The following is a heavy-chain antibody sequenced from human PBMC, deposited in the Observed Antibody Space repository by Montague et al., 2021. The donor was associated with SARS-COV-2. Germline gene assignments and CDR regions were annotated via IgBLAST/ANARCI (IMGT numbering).Heavy chain of an antibody. V-gene: IGHV4-4*02. CDR3: ARDDIVLQGVTKGMDV. CDR2: IYHTGST. D-gene: IGHD3-10*01. CDR1: GDSISTDNW. Sequence: SETLSLTCVVSGDSISTDNWWTWVRLPPGKGLEWVGEIYHTGSTKYKPSLKSRVTISIDTSKSQFSLKLSSVTAADTAVYYCARDDIVLQGVTKGMDVWGQGTTVTVSS. J-gene: IGHJ6*02.